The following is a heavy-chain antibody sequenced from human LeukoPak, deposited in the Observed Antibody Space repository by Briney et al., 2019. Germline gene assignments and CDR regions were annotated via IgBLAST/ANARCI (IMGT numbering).Heavy chain of an antibody. CDR3: AKHSNGNYWAQHTDY. Sequence: PGGSLRLSCAASGFTFISYAMSSVRQAPGKGLQWVSAISGSGGSTYYAASFEGRFTTSRDNSTNTLYLQMNSLRADDTAVYYCAKHSNGNYWAQHTDYWGQGTLVTVSS. J-gene: IGHJ4*02. V-gene: IGHV3-23*01. D-gene: IGHD1-7*01. CDR2: ISGSGGST. CDR1: GFTFISYA.